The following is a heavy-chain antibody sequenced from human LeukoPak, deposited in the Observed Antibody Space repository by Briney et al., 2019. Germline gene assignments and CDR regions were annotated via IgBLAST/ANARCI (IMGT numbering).Heavy chain of an antibody. CDR2: IKSRNGGGTT. J-gene: IGHJ4*02. Sequence: GGSLRLSCAASGFTFTNAWVSWVRQAPGKGLEWVGRIKSRNGGGTTDYAAPVEGRFTISRDDSRNTLYLQMDSLRTEDTAVYYCTSDLPGGYSNYFDDWGQGTLVTVSS. CDR3: TSDLPGGYSNYFDD. CDR1: GFTFTNAW. D-gene: IGHD4-23*01. V-gene: IGHV3-15*01.